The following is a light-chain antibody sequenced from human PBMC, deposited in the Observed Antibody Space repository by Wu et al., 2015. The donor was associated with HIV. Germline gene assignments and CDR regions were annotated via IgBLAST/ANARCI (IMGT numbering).Light chain of an antibody. CDR2: AAS. CDR1: QSVSSDY. CDR3: QHRSDWPT. V-gene: IGKV3D-20*02. J-gene: IGKJ1*01. Sequence: EIVLTQSPGTLSLSPGERATLSCRASQSVSSDYLAWYQQKPGQAPRLLMYAASSRATGIPARFSGSGFGTEFTLTISSLEPDDFAVYYCQHRSDWPTFGQGTKVEIQ.